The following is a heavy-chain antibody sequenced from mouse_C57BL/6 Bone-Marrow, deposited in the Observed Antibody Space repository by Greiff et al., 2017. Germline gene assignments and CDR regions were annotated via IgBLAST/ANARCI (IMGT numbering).Heavy chain of an antibody. CDR3: TPLYVGLWCAY. Sequence: VQLQQSGAELVRPGASVKLSCTASGFNIKDDYMHWVKQRPEQGLEWIGWIDPENGDTEYASKFQGKATITADTSSNTAYLQLSSLTSEDTAVYYCTPLYVGLWCAYWGQGTLVTVSA. J-gene: IGHJ3*01. V-gene: IGHV14-4*01. CDR2: IDPENGDT. D-gene: IGHD2-3*01. CDR1: GFNIKDDY.